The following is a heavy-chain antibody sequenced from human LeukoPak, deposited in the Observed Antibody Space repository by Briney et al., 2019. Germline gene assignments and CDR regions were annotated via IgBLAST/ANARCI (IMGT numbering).Heavy chain of an antibody. CDR2: INAGNGNT. Sequence: ASVKVSCKASGYTFTSYTIHWVRQAPGQRLEWMGWINAGNGNTKYSQEFQDRVTITRDTSASTAYMELSSLRSEDMAVYYCARDLRYSSGWSASGMDVWGKGTTVTISS. CDR3: ARDLRYSSGWSASGMDV. CDR1: GYTFTSYT. D-gene: IGHD6-19*01. J-gene: IGHJ6*03. V-gene: IGHV1-3*03.